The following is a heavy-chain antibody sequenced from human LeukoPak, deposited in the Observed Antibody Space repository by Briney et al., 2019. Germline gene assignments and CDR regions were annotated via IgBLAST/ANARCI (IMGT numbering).Heavy chain of an antibody. CDR1: GFTFSSYA. J-gene: IGHJ3*02. CDR3: ARATLSITIFATAFDI. CDR2: ISYDGSNK. Sequence: GGSLRLSCAASGFTFSSYAMHWVRQAPGKGLEWVAVISYDGSNKYYADSVKGRFTISRDNSKNTLYLQMNSLRAEDTAVYYCARATLSITIFATAFDIWGQGTMLTVSS. V-gene: IGHV3-30-3*01. D-gene: IGHD3-9*01.